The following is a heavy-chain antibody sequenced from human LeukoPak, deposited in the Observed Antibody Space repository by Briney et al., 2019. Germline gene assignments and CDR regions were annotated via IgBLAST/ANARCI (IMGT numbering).Heavy chain of an antibody. V-gene: IGHV3-23*01. J-gene: IGHJ4*02. CDR3: AKDRYPGYYDY. D-gene: IGHD2/OR15-2a*01. CDR1: GFTFSSYA. Sequence: GGSLRLSCAASGFTFSSYAMSWVRQTPGKGLEWVSTISGSGGSTYYADSVKGRFTISSDDSKNTLHLQMNSLGAEDTALYYCAKDRYPGYYDYWGQGTLVTVSS. CDR2: ISGSGGST.